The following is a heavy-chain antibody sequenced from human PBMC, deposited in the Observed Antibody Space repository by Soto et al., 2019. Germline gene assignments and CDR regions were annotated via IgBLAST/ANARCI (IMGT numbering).Heavy chain of an antibody. V-gene: IGHV1-3*01. CDR3: ARDGLPLGRPGYYYYYMDV. Sequence: ASVKVSCKASGYTFTSYAMHLVRQAPGQRLEWMGWINAGNGNTKYSQKFQGRVTITRDTSASTAYMELSSLRSEDTAVYYCARDGLPLGRPGYYYYYMDVWGKGTTVTVSS. CDR2: INAGNGNT. D-gene: IGHD1-1*01. CDR1: GYTFTSYA. J-gene: IGHJ6*03.